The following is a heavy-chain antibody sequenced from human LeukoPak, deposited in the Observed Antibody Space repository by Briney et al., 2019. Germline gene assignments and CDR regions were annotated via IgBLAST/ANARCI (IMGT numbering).Heavy chain of an antibody. V-gene: IGHV3-21*06. CDR2: IDSSGGYM. CDR1: GFTFDEYG. CDR3: LRGDRRDY. Sequence: TAGGSLRLSCAASGFTFDEYGMTWVRQAPGKGLEWVSSIDSSGGYMFYADSVKGRFIISRDNAKDSLYLQMNSLRVEDTAVYYCLRGDRRDYWGQGTLVTVSS. J-gene: IGHJ4*02.